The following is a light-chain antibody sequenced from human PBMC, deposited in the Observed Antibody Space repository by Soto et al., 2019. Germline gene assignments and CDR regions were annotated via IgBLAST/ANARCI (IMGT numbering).Light chain of an antibody. J-gene: IGLJ1*01. CDR1: SSDVGGYNY. CDR3: SSYTSSSSYV. Sequence: QSALTQPASVSGSPGQSITISCTGTSSDVGGYNYVSWYQQHPGKAPKVMIYDVNNRPSGVSNCFSGSKSGNTASLTISGLQAEDEADYYCSSYTSSSSYVFGTGTKLTVL. CDR2: DVN. V-gene: IGLV2-14*03.